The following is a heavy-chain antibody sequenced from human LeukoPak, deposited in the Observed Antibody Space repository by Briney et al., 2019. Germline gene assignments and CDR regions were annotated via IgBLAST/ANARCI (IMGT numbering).Heavy chain of an antibody. CDR3: ARASSNSLANWFDP. V-gene: IGHV1-2*02. D-gene: IGHD4-23*01. J-gene: IGHJ5*02. CDR1: GYTFTSYY. Sequence: ASVKVSCKASGYTFTSYYMHWVRQAPGQGLEWMGWINPNSGGTNYAQKFQGRVTMTRDTSISTAYMELSRLRSDDTAVYYCARASSNSLANWFDPWGQGTLGTVSS. CDR2: INPNSGGT.